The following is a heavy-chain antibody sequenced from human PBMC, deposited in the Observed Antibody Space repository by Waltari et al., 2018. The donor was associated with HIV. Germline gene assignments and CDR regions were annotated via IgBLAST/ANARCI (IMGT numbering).Heavy chain of an antibody. J-gene: IGHJ4*01. CDR2: FRSNGESS. CDR1: GFTFTNYF. CDR3: ARALGVVSGAPKFFDY. D-gene: IGHD3-16*01. Sequence: EVQLLESGGRLIPPGGSLRLSCEATGFTFTNYFMNWVRQAPGEGLQWVSGFRSNGESSFYVDSVKGRATVSRDNMKSTMFLDITNLKVEDTAIYYCARALGVVSGAPKFFDYWGRGTLVSVS. V-gene: IGHV3-23*01.